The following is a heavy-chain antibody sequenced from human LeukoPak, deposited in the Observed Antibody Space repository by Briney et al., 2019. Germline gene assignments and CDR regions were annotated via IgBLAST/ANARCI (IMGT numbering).Heavy chain of an antibody. CDR1: GFTLSSYW. CDR3: ATDGAGFDT. V-gene: IGHV3-48*04. CDR2: INIGGTNT. J-gene: IGHJ5*02. Sequence: GGSLILSCAASGFTLSSYWMSWVRQAPGKGLEWLSYINIGGTNTHYADSVKGRFTISRDNAKKSLYLEMNNLRAEDTAVYYCATDGAGFDTWGQGVLVTVSS.